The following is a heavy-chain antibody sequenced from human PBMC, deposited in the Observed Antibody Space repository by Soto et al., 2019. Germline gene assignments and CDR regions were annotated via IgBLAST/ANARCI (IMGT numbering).Heavy chain of an antibody. V-gene: IGHV4-61*01. J-gene: IGHJ5*01. CDR1: GSAVNSDNFY. CDR2: VFHIGKT. Sequence: SVTLPCTCSFAGSAVNSDNFYWIWIPQPTRKGLAWSGYVFHIGKTNSSPSLKSRVTISIDKSRNPFSLRLSSVTAAATAVYSCARHHFAVTEDFLDTWGRGNMVTVSS. D-gene: IGHD3-3*01. CDR3: ARHHFAVTEDFLDT.